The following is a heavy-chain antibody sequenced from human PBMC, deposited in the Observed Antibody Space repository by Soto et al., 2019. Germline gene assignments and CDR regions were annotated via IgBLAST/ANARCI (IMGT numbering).Heavy chain of an antibody. V-gene: IGHV3-30-3*01. CDR1: GFTVSSNY. Sequence: GGSLRLSCAASGFTVSSNYMSWVRQAPGKGLEWVAVISYDGSNKYYADSVKGRFTISRDNSKNTLYLQMNSLRAEDTAVYYCARSFNNWFDPWGQGTLVTVSS. J-gene: IGHJ5*02. CDR2: ISYDGSNK. CDR3: ARSFNNWFDP.